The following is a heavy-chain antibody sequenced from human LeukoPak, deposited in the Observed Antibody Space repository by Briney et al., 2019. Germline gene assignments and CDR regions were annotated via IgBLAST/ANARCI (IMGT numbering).Heavy chain of an antibody. CDR1: GFTFSSYW. D-gene: IGHD3-3*01. CDR3: ARDRRFLEWFPYYYYYGMDV. CDR2: IKQNGSEK. V-gene: IGHV3-7*03. Sequence: GGSLRLSCAASGFTFSSYWMSWVRQAAGKGLEWVANIKQNGSEKYYVDSVKGRFTISRDNAKNSLYLQMNSLRAEDTAVYYCARDRRFLEWFPYYYYYGMDVWGQGTTVTVSS. J-gene: IGHJ6*02.